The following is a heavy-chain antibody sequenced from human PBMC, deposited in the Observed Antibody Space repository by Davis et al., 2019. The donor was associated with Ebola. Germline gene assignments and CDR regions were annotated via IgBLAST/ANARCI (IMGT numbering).Heavy chain of an antibody. D-gene: IGHD6-19*01. J-gene: IGHJ6*02. CDR3: AKDIGVSYYYYGMDV. CDR1: GFTFSSYW. V-gene: IGHV3-7*03. Sequence: GGSLRLSCAASGFTFSSYWMSWVRQAPGKGLEWVANIKQDGSEKYYVDSVKGRFTISRDNAKNSLYLQMNSLRAEDTALYYCAKDIGVSYYYYGMDVWGQGTTVTVSS. CDR2: IKQDGSEK.